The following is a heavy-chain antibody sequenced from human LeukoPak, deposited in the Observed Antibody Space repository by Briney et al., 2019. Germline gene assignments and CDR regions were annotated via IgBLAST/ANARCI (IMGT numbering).Heavy chain of an antibody. J-gene: IGHJ4*02. CDR2: IYHSGST. CDR1: GYSISSGYY. CDR3: ARTYSSSWWDFDY. D-gene: IGHD6-13*01. V-gene: IGHV4-38-2*02. Sequence: SETLSLTCTVSGYSISSGYYWGWIRQPPGKGLEWIGSIYHSGSTYYNPSLKSRVTISVDTSKNQFSLKLSSVTAADTAVYYCARTYSSSWWDFDYWGQGTLVTVSS.